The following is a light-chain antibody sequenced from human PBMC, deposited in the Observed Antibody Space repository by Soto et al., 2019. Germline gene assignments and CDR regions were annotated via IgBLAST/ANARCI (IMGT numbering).Light chain of an antibody. CDR2: DVS. CDR3: SSYTSSSTRV. CDR1: SGDVGGYNY. J-gene: IGLJ2*01. V-gene: IGLV2-14*01. Sequence: QSALTQPASVSGSPGQSITISCTGTSGDVGGYNYVSWYQQHPGKAPKLMIYDVSNRASGVSNRFSGSKSGNTASRTISGLQSDEEAYYYCSSYTSSSTRVFGAGTKLTVL.